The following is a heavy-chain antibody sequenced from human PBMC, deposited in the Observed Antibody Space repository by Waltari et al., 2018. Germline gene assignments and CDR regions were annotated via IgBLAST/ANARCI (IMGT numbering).Heavy chain of an antibody. CDR2: IIPILGIA. J-gene: IGHJ4*02. CDR1: GGTFSSYA. Sequence: QVQLVQSGAEVKKPGSSVKVSCKASGGTFSSYAISWVRQAPGQGLEWMGGIIPILGIANYAQKFQGRVTITADESTSTAYMELSSLRSEDTAVYYCARAGYYYDSRDLRFDYWGQGTLVTVSS. V-gene: IGHV1-69*04. D-gene: IGHD3-22*01. CDR3: ARAGYYYDSRDLRFDY.